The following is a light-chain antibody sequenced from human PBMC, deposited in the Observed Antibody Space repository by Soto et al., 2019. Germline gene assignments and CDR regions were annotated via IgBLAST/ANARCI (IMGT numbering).Light chain of an antibody. CDR2: LDSDGSH. CDR1: SGHSTYA. Sequence: QLVLTQSPSASASLGASVKLTCILSSGHSTYAIAWHQQQPEKGPRYLMKLDSDGSHSKGDGIPDRFSGSSSGAERYLTISSLQSEDEADYYCQTWATGPDWVFGGGTKLTVL. V-gene: IGLV4-69*01. CDR3: QTWATGPDWV. J-gene: IGLJ3*02.